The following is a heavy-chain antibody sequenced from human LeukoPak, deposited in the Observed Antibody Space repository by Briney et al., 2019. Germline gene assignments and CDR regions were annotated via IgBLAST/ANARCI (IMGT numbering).Heavy chain of an antibody. Sequence: GGSLRLSCEASGFTFSTFPMHWVRQTPDKRLEWVAVISDDGRDTYYADSVKGRFTISRDNSQNTLYLQMSSLRAEDTALYFCARHDGSSFIYYVDYWGHGALVTVSS. V-gene: IGHV3-30*04. J-gene: IGHJ4*01. CDR1: GFTFSTFP. CDR2: ISDDGRDT. CDR3: ARHDGSSFIYYVDY. D-gene: IGHD3-10*01.